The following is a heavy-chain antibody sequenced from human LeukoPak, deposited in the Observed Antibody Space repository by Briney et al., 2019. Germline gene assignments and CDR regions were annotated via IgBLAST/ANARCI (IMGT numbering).Heavy chain of an antibody. D-gene: IGHD3-16*02. Sequence: PGGSLRLSCAAPGFTFNSFAMNWVRQAPGKGLEWASSISGSDGSSHYADFVKGRFTISRDNSKNTLHLQMSGLRAEDTAVYYCAKSLGVGGYTRYKGFDQWGQGTPVTVSS. V-gene: IGHV3-23*01. CDR3: AKSLGVGGYTRYKGFDQ. J-gene: IGHJ4*02. CDR1: GFTFNSFA. CDR2: ISGSDGSS.